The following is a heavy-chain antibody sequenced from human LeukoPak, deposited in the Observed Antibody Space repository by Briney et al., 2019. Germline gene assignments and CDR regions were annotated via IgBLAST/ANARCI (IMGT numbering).Heavy chain of an antibody. V-gene: IGHV4-39*07. J-gene: IGHJ5*02. D-gene: IGHD1-7*01. CDR2: IYYSGST. CDR3: ARGRPITGTLGSPNWFDP. CDR1: GGSISSSSYY. Sequence: SETLSLTCTVSGGSISSSSYYWGWIRQPPGKGLEWIGSIYYSGSTYYNPSLKSRVTISVDTSKNQFSLKLSSVTAADTAVYYCARGRPITGTLGSPNWFDPWGQGTLVTVSS.